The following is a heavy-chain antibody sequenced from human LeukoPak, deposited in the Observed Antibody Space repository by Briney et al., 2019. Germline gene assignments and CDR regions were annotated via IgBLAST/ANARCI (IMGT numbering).Heavy chain of an antibody. CDR1: GGSISSSSNY. CDR2: IYYSGST. Sequence: SETLSLTCTVSGGSISSSSNYWGWIRQPPGKGLEWIVTIYYSGSTYYNPSLKSRLMMSLDTSKNEFSLKLSSVTAADTAVYYCARVLGIAAAGTFDYWGQGTLVTVSS. CDR3: ARVLGIAAAGTFDY. J-gene: IGHJ4*02. V-gene: IGHV4-39*07. D-gene: IGHD6-13*01.